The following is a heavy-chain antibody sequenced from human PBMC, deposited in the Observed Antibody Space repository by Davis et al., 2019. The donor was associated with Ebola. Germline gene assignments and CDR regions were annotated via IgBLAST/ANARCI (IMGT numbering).Heavy chain of an antibody. Sequence: GGSLRLSCAASGFTFSSYAMSWVRQAPGKGLEWVSAISGSGGSTYYADSVKGRFTISRDNSKNTLYLQMNSLRAEDTAVYYCAKHDYNYYYYGMDVWGQGTTVTVSS. V-gene: IGHV3-23*01. CDR1: GFTFSSYA. J-gene: IGHJ6*02. D-gene: IGHD4-11*01. CDR3: AKHDYNYYYYGMDV. CDR2: ISGSGGST.